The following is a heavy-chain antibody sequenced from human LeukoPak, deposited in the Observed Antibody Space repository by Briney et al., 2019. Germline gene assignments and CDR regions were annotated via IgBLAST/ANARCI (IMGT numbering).Heavy chain of an antibody. CDR1: GFTFDDYG. J-gene: IGHJ4*02. Sequence: GGSLRLSCAASGFTFDDYGMSWVRQAPGKGLEWVSGINWNGGSTGYADSVKGRFTISRDNAKNSLYLQMNSLRAEDTAVYYCARENYYGSGSSFDYWGQGTLVTVSS. V-gene: IGHV3-20*04. CDR2: INWNGGST. D-gene: IGHD3-10*01. CDR3: ARENYYGSGSSFDY.